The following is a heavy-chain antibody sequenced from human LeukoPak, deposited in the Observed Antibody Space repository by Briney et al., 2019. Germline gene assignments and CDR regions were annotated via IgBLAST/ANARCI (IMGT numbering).Heavy chain of an antibody. J-gene: IGHJ6*03. Sequence: SVKVSCKASGGTFSSYAISWVRQAPGQGLEWMGGIIPIFGTAKYAQKFQGRVTITADESTSTAYMELSSLRSEDTAVYYCARVGGNDYGWSHYMDVWGKGTTVTISS. CDR3: ARVGGNDYGWSHYMDV. V-gene: IGHV1-69*13. D-gene: IGHD4-17*01. CDR1: GGTFSSYA. CDR2: IIPIFGTA.